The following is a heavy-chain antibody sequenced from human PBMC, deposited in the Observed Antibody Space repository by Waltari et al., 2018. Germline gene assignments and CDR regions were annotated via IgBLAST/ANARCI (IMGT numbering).Heavy chain of an antibody. CDR3: ARDGYYDYVWGSYRIYYYYGMDV. D-gene: IGHD3-16*02. Sequence: QVQLQESGPGLVKPSETLSLTCTVSGGSISSYYWSWLRPPPGKGLEWIGYIYYSGSTNYNPSLKSRVTISVDTSKNQFSLKLSSVTAADTAVYYCARDGYYDYVWGSYRIYYYYGMDVWGQGTTVTVSS. J-gene: IGHJ6*02. CDR2: IYYSGST. CDR1: GGSISSYY. V-gene: IGHV4-59*01.